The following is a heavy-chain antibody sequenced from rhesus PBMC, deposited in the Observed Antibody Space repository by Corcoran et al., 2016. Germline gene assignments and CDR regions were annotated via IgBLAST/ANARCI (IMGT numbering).Heavy chain of an antibody. J-gene: IGHJ1*01. CDR2: IYGGSGCT. D-gene: IGHD2-21*01. Sequence: QVQLQESGPGVVKPSETLSLTCAVSGGSISGYYLWAWIRQPPGKGLEWIGYIYGGSGCTSYNPSLKSLVIISLDPSKNPFSLNLRSVTAADTAVYYCARAECTGSGCYPRYFEFWGQGALVTVSS. V-gene: IGHV4-106*01. CDR3: ARAECTGSGCYPRYFEF. CDR1: GGSISGYYL.